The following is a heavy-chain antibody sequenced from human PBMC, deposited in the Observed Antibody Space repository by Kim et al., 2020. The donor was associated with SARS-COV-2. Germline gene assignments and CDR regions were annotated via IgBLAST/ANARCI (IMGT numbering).Heavy chain of an antibody. Sequence: ASVKVSCKSSGYTFSGYYLHWVRQAPGQGLEWMGWINPKSGGTNYAQKFQGRVTMTRDTSISTAYMELSSLRSDDTAGIFWARYCSSIWVSAYLYHWGQG. J-gene: IGHJ5*02. CDR3: ARYCSSIWVSAYLYH. CDR2: INPKSGGT. CDR1: GYTFSGYY. V-gene: IGHV1-2*02. D-gene: IGHD2-2*01.